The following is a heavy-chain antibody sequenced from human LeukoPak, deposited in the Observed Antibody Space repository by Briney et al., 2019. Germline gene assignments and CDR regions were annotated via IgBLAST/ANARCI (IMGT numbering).Heavy chain of an antibody. CDR1: GFTFSSYS. Sequence: GGSLRLSCAASGFTFSSYSMNWVRQAPGKGLEWVSSISSSSSYIYYADSVKGRFTISRDNAKNSLYLQMNSLRAEDTAVYYCARVGRHLPYGMDVWGQGTTVTVSS. CDR2: ISSSSSYI. J-gene: IGHJ6*02. V-gene: IGHV3-21*01. CDR3: ARVGRHLPYGMDV.